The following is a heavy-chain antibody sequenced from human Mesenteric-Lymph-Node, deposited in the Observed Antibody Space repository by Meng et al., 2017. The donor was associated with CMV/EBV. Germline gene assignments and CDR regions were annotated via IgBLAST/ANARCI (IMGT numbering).Heavy chain of an antibody. CDR1: GFTFSSYS. Sequence: GGSLRLSCAASGFTFSSYSMNWVRQAPGKGLEWVSSISSSSYIYYADSVKGRFTISRDNAKNSLYLQMNSLRAEDTAVYYCAKSNLVRGNTGMDVWGQGTTVTVSS. CDR2: ISSSSYI. V-gene: IGHV3-21*01. CDR3: AKSNLVRGNTGMDV. D-gene: IGHD3-10*01. J-gene: IGHJ6*02.